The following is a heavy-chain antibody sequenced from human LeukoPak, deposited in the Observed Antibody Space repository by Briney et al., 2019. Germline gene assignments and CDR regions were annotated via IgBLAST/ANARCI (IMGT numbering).Heavy chain of an antibody. Sequence: SDTLTLTCTGSGGPIKGYHWLGIRHPTGKGLEGIVCVQSSDDTNYSTSLKSRVTMAVDTSKNQFTLTLTSVPAADTAVYYCARFRCADGCYPEDVWGKGTTVTVSS. CDR1: GGPIKGYH. V-gene: IGHV4-4*07. J-gene: IGHJ6*04. CDR3: ARFRCADGCYPEDV. D-gene: IGHD2-21*02. CDR2: VQSSDDT.